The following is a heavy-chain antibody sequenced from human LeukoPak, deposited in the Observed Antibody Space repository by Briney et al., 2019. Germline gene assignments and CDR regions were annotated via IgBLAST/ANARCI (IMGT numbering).Heavy chain of an antibody. V-gene: IGHV4-39*07. CDR1: GGSISSSSCY. J-gene: IGHJ6*03. Sequence: PSETLSLTCTVSGGSISSSSCYWGWIRQPPGKGLEWIGSIYYSGSTCYNPSLKSRVTISVDTSKNQFSLKLSSVTAADTAVYYCAGIPGGDYDSYYYYYMDVWGKGTTVTVSS. CDR2: IYYSGST. D-gene: IGHD4-17*01. CDR3: AGIPGGDYDSYYYYYMDV.